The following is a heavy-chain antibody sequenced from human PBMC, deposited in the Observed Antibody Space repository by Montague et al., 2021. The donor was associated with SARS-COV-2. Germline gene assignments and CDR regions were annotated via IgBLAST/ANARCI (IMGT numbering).Heavy chain of an antibody. D-gene: IGHD2-2*01. Sequence: TLSLTCTVSGGSISSGSYYWSWIRQPAGKGLEWIGRTYTSGSTNYNPSLKSRVTISVDTSKNQFSLKLSSVTAADTAVYYCARGLFQPDFQACWGQGTLVTVSS. CDR2: TYTSGST. CDR3: ARGLFQPDFQAC. CDR1: GGSISSGSYY. J-gene: IGHJ4*02. V-gene: IGHV4-61*02.